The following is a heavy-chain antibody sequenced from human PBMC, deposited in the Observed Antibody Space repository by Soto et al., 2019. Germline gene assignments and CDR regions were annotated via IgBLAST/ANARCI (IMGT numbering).Heavy chain of an antibody. CDR2: ISGSGGST. D-gene: IGHD2-2*01. CDR3: AKDRFGIVVVPAAPLFDY. Sequence: EVQLLESGGGLVQPGGSLRLSCAASGFTFSSYAMSWVRQAPGKGLEWVSAISGSGGSTYYADSVKGRFTISRDNSKNTLYLQMNSLRAEDTAVYYCAKDRFGIVVVPAAPLFDYWGQGTLVTVSS. V-gene: IGHV3-23*01. J-gene: IGHJ4*02. CDR1: GFTFSSYA.